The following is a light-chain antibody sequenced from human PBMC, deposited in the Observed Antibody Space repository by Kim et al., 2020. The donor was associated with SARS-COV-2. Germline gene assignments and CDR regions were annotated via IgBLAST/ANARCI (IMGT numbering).Light chain of an antibody. Sequence: SVSPGQTATITCSGDKLGDKYTYWYQQKPDQSPGLVIYQDHKRPSGIPERFSGSNSVNTATLTISGTQPMDEADYYCQAWDTSTVVFGGGTQLTVL. CDR3: QAWDTSTVV. CDR1: KLGDKY. CDR2: QDH. J-gene: IGLJ2*01. V-gene: IGLV3-1*01.